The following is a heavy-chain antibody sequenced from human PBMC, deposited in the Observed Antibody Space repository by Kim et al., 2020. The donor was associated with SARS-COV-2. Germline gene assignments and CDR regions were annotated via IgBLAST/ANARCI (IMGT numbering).Heavy chain of an antibody. Sequence: GGSLRLSCAASGFTFSSYEMNWVRQAPGKGLEWISYISGSGSKTDYADSVKGRFTLSRDNAKNSMYLQMNSLRAEDTGVYYCVRVNPMGYWGRGTLVTVYS. CDR3: VRVNPMGY. J-gene: IGHJ4*02. CDR2: ISGSGSKT. CDR1: GFTFSSYE. V-gene: IGHV3-48*03.